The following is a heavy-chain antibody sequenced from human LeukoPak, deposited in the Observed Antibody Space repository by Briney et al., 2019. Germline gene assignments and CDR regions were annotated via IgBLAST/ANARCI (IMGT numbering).Heavy chain of an antibody. V-gene: IGHV3-23*01. CDR2: ISGSGGST. J-gene: IGHJ2*01. CDR1: GFTFSSYA. D-gene: IGHD6-19*01. CDR3: ASSVVAGTTGPGGDFDL. Sequence: GGSLRLSCAASGFTFSSYAMSWVRQAPGKGLEWVSAISGSGGSTYYADSVKGRFTISRDNSKNTLYLQMNSLRAEDTAVYYCASSVVAGTTGPGGDFDLWGRGTLVTVSS.